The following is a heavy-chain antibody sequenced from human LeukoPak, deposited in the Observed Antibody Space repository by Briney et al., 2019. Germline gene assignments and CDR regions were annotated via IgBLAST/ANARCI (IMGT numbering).Heavy chain of an antibody. D-gene: IGHD3-10*01. J-gene: IGHJ6*04. Sequence: GGSLRLSCAASGFTFSSYAMSWVRQAPGKGLEWVSAIGTAGDPYYPGSVKGRFTISRENAKNSLYLQMNSLRAGDTAVYYCARAEYYYGSGPNEGYYYGMDVWGKGTTVTVSS. CDR1: GFTFSSYA. CDR3: ARAEYYYGSGPNEGYYYGMDV. CDR2: IGTAGDP. V-gene: IGHV3-13*05.